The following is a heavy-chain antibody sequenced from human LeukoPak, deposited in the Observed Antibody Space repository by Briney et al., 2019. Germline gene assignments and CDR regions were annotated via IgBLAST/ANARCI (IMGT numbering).Heavy chain of an antibody. V-gene: IGHV1-46*01. CDR1: GYTFTSYY. Sequence: GASVKVSCKPSGYTFTSYYMHWVRQAPGQGLEWMGIINPSGGSTSYAQKFQGRVTMTRDMSTSTAYMELSRLRSDDTAVYYCARVRYRLAETYIDYWGQGTLVTVSS. J-gene: IGHJ4*02. D-gene: IGHD3-16*01. CDR3: ARVRYRLAETYIDY. CDR2: INPSGGST.